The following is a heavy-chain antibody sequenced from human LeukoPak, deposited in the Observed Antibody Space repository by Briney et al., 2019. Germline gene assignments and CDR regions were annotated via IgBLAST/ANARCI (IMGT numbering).Heavy chain of an antibody. CDR3: ARGSGVSSDY. D-gene: IGHD3-10*01. Sequence: PSQTLSLTCTVSGGSISSGSYYWSWIRQPAGKGLEWIGRIYTSGSTNYNPSLKSRVTISVDTSKNQFPLKLSSVTAADTAVYYCARGSGVSSDYWGQGTLVTVSS. CDR2: IYTSGST. CDR1: GGSISSGSYY. V-gene: IGHV4-61*02. J-gene: IGHJ4*02.